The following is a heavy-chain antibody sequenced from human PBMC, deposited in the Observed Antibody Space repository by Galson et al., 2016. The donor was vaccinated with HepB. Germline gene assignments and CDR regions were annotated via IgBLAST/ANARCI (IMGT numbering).Heavy chain of an antibody. D-gene: IGHD1-14*01. Sequence: TLKVSCKASGYTFNTYNMHWVRQAPGQGLEWMGIIKPSGGNTIYAQKFQDRITMTRDTSTSTVYMELHSLRSEDMAVYYCARELDHSFYFDYWGQGTLLTV. CDR1: GYTFNTYN. CDR3: ARELDHSFYFDY. V-gene: IGHV1-46*02. CDR2: IKPSGGNT. J-gene: IGHJ4*02.